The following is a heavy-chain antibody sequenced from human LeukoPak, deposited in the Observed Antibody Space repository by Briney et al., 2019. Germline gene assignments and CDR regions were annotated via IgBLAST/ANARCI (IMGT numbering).Heavy chain of an antibody. CDR3: ARYSVLRYFDDDAFDI. V-gene: IGHV1-8*01. D-gene: IGHD3-9*01. Sequence: VASVKVSCKASGYTFTSYDINWVRQATGQGLEWMGWMNPNSGNTGYAQKFQGRVTMTRNTSISTAYMELSSLRSEDTAAYYCARYSVLRYFDDDAFDIWGQGTMATVSS. J-gene: IGHJ3*02. CDR2: MNPNSGNT. CDR1: GYTFTSYD.